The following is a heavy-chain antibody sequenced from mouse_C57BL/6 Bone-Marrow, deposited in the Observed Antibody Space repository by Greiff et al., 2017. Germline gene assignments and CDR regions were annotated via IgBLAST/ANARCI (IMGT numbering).Heavy chain of an antibody. J-gene: IGHJ2*01. CDR2: IHPNSGST. Sequence: QVQLQQPGAELVKPGASVKLSCKASGYTFTSYWMHWVKQRPGQGLEWIGMIHPNSGSTNYNEKFKSKATLTVDKPSSTAYMQLSSLTSEDSAVYYCARYPPDYFDYWGQGTTLTVSS. CDR3: ARYPPDYFDY. CDR1: GYTFTSYW. V-gene: IGHV1-64*01.